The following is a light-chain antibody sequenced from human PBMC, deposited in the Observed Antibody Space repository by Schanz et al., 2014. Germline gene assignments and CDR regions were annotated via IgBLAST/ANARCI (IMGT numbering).Light chain of an antibody. J-gene: IGLJ2*01. CDR1: SSDVGGYNY. CDR3: SSYALSTTFVI. Sequence: QSVLTQPASVSGSPGQSITISCTGTSSDVGGYNYVSWYQQHPGKAPKLMIYDVSNRPSGVSTRFSGSKSGNTASLTISGLQAEDEADYSCSSYALSTTFVIFGGGTKLTVL. CDR2: DVS. V-gene: IGLV2-14*03.